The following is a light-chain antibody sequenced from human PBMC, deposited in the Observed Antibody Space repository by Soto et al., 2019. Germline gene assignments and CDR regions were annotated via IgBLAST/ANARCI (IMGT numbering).Light chain of an antibody. CDR3: QQRSNWPPVT. Sequence: EIVLTQSPATLSLSPGERATLSCRASQSINRHLAWYRQKPGQAPRLLIYDASNRATGIPARFSGSGSGTDFTLTISILEPEDFGVYDCQQRSNWPPVTFGGGNKVEIK. V-gene: IGKV3-11*01. CDR1: QSINRH. J-gene: IGKJ4*01. CDR2: DAS.